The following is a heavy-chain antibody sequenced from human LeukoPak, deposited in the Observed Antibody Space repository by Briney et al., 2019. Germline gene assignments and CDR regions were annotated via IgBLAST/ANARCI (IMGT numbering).Heavy chain of an antibody. D-gene: IGHD2-21*02. J-gene: IGHJ4*02. CDR3: ARGGGDIPIDY. Sequence: GGSLRLSCAASGFTSSSYSMNWVRQAPGKGLEWVSSISSSSSYTYYADAVKGRFTISRDNARNSLYLQMNSLRVEDTALYYCARGGGDIPIDYWGQGTLVAVSS. CDR1: GFTSSSYS. V-gene: IGHV3-21*01. CDR2: ISSSSSYT.